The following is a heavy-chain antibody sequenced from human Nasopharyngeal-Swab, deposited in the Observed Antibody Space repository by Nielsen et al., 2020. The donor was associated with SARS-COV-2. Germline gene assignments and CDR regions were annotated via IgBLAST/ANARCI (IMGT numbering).Heavy chain of an antibody. Sequence: SETLSLTCNVSGGSVSSGSYYWSWIRQPPGKGLEWIGSIYYSGSTNYNPSLKSRVTISVDTSKNQFSLKLSSVTAADTAVYYCARVSIFGVATNTHWFDPWGQGTLVTVSS. CDR2: IYYSGST. CDR1: GGSVSSGSYY. V-gene: IGHV4-61*01. CDR3: ARVSIFGVATNTHWFDP. D-gene: IGHD3-3*01. J-gene: IGHJ5*02.